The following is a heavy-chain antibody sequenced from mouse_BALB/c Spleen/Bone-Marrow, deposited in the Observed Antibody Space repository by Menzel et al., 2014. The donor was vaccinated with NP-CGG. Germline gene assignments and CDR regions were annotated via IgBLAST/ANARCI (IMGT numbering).Heavy chain of an antibody. CDR1: GFTFSSYG. Sequence: EVMLVESGGDLVKPGGSLKLSCAASGFTFSSYGMSWARQTPDKRLEWVATISRGGSYTYYPVSVKGRFTTSRDNAKNTLYLQMSSLKSEDTAMYYGASPTTVVATGGSFDYWGQGTTLTVSS. V-gene: IGHV5-6*02. D-gene: IGHD1-1*01. CDR2: ISRGGSYT. CDR3: ASPTTVVATGGSFDY. J-gene: IGHJ2*01.